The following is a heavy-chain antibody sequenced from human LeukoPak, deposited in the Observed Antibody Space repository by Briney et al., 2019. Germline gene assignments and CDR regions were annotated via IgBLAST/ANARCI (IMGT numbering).Heavy chain of an antibody. CDR1: GYTFTGYY. V-gene: IGHV1-2*02. CDR3: ARQPPYYYDSSGYYPVDY. CDR2: INPNSGGT. D-gene: IGHD3-22*01. J-gene: IGHJ4*02. Sequence: ASVKVSCKASGYTFTGYYMHWVRQAPGQGLEWMGWINPNSGGTNYAQKFQGRVTMTRDTSISTAYMELSRLRSDDTAVYYCARQPPYYYDSSGYYPVDYWGQGTLVTVSS.